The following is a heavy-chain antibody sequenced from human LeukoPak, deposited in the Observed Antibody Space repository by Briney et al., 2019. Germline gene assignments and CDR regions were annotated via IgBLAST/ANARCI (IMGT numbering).Heavy chain of an antibody. CDR1: WYTFTVYY. V-gene: IGHV1-2*02. CDR3: MRGGCGGDCNKFDY. Sequence: TSVKVSCKVSWYTFTVYYIHWVRLAPGQGPEWLGWINPDSGNTNYAQKVQGRFTMTRNTSIRTVYMELRSLRSGDAAVYYCMRGGCGGDCNKFDYWGQGALVTVSS. CDR2: INPDSGNT. J-gene: IGHJ4*02. D-gene: IGHD2-21*02.